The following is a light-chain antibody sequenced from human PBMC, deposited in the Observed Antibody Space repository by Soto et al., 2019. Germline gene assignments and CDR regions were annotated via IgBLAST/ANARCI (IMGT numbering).Light chain of an antibody. CDR1: QSVSSN. CDR3: QQYNNWPPWT. CDR2: GAS. J-gene: IGKJ1*01. Sequence: EIVMTQSPATLSVSPGERATLSCRASQSVSSNLAWYQQKPGQAPRILIYGASTRATGIPARFIGSGSGTEFIPTISSLQSEDFAVYYCQQYNNWPPWTFGQGTKVEIK. V-gene: IGKV3-15*01.